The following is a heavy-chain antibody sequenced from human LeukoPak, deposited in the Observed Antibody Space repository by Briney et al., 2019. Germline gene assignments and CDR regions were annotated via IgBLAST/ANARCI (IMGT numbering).Heavy chain of an antibody. Sequence: GGSLRLSCAASGFTFSSYAMSWVRQAPGKGLEWGSAISGSGGSTYYADSVKGPVTISRDNSKNTLYLQMNSLRAEDTAVYYCAKVLTGSGWPFDYWGQGTLVTVSS. V-gene: IGHV3-23*01. CDR2: ISGSGGST. CDR3: AKVLTGSGWPFDY. CDR1: GFTFSSYA. D-gene: IGHD6-19*01. J-gene: IGHJ4*02.